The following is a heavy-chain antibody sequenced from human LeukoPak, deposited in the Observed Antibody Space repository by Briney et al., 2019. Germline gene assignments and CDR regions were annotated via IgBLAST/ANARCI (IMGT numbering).Heavy chain of an antibody. CDR2: IYHSGTT. V-gene: IGHV4-38-2*01. CDR1: GYSISSGYY. D-gene: IGHD6-13*01. J-gene: IGHJ6*03. CDR3: ARQGGSNSPYYYYYMDV. Sequence: PSETLSLTCAVSGYSISSGYYWGWFRQPPGKGPEWIGCIYHSGTTYYNPSLESRVTISVDTSKNQFSLMISSVTAAGTAVYYCARQGGSNSPYYYYYMDVWGKGTTVTVSS.